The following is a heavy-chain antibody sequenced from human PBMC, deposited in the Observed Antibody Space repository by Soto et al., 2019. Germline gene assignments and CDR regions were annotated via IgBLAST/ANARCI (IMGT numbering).Heavy chain of an antibody. V-gene: IGHV3-74*01. J-gene: IGHJ3*02. D-gene: IGHD3-10*01. Sequence: GGSLRLSCAASGFTFDYYWMHWVRQAPGKGLVWVSRVHSDGTTTTYADSVKGRFTISRDNSKNTLYLQMNSLRAEDTAVYYCAKDAPMVRGVMGTFDIWGQGTMVTVSS. CDR1: GFTFDYYW. CDR3: AKDAPMVRGVMGTFDI. CDR2: VHSDGTTT.